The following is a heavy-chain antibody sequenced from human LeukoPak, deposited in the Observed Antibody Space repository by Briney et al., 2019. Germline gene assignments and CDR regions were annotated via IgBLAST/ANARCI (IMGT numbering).Heavy chain of an antibody. CDR1: GGSISSYY. V-gene: IGHV4-59*01. D-gene: IGHD3-22*01. CDR3: ARSNPYDSGGYLNWFDP. J-gene: IGHJ5*02. Sequence: SETLSLTCTVSGGSISSYYWSWIRQPPGKGLEWIGYMYYSGSTNYNPSLKSRVTISVDTSKKQFSLRLSSVTAADTAVYYCARSNPYDSGGYLNWFDPWGQGTLVTVSS. CDR2: MYYSGST.